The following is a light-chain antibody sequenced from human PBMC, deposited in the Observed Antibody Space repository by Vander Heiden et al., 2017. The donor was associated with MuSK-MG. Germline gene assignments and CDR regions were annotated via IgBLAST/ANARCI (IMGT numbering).Light chain of an antibody. CDR3: TARDDSRNRVV. CDR2: SNN. V-gene: IGLV1-44*01. Sequence: QSVLTQPLSASGRHGHRVTISCSGRSANIGSNNASWYQQHPGPAPKLLIYSNNHRPSGVPDRFSGSRSGTTASLTITGPQAEDEADYYCTARDDSRNRVVFGGGTKLTVL. J-gene: IGLJ2*01. CDR1: SANIGSNN.